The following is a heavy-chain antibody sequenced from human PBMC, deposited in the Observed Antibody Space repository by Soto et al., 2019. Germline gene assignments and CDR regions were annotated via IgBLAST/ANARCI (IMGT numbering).Heavy chain of an antibody. CDR2: ISGSGGST. J-gene: IGHJ4*02. CDR1: GFSCSSYA. D-gene: IGHD6-19*01. CDR3: ARRSSGWYVDY. V-gene: IGHV3-23*01. Sequence: EVQLLESGGGLVQPGGSLRLSCAASGFSCSSYAMSWVRQAPGKGLEWVSAISGSGGSTYYADSVKGRFTISRDNSKNTLYLQMNSMRAEYTAVYYCARRSSGWYVDYWGQGTLVTVSS.